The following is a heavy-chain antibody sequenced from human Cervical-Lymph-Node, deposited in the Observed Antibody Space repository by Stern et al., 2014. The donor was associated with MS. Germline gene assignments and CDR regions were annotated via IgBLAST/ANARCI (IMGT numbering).Heavy chain of an antibody. J-gene: IGHJ4*02. CDR1: GYSLTNTW. Sequence: EVQLVQSGAELKKPGESLRISCKGSGYSLTNTWIGWVRQMPGKGLEWMGIICPGDSETRYSPSFQGQVTISADKSINTAYLQWSSLKASDTAMYYCARGRGIALRPDYWGQGTLVTVSS. V-gene: IGHV5-51*03. CDR2: ICPGDSET. CDR3: ARGRGIALRPDY. D-gene: IGHD6-13*01.